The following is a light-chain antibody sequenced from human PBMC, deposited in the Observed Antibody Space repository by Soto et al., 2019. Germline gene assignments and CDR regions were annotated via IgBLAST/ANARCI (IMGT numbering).Light chain of an antibody. CDR3: AVWDDSLNVVM. V-gene: IGLV1-44*01. CDR2: SNN. J-gene: IGLJ3*02. CDR1: SSNFGSNG. Sequence: QSVLTQSPSASGTPGQRVIISCSGSSSNFGSNGVNSYQQLPGTAPRLLIYSNNQRPSGITDRFSGSKSGTSASLAISGLQSEDEADYFCAVWDDSLNVVMFGGGTKLTVL.